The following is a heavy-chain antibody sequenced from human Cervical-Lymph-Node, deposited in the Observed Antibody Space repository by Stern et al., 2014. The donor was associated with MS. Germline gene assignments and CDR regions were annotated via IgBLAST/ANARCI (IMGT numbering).Heavy chain of an antibody. CDR2: ISYSGSS. D-gene: IGHD3-22*01. CDR1: GDSISSDDHY. Sequence: QVQLQESGPGLVRPSQTLSLTCTVSGDSISSDDHYWSWVRQPPGKGLEWLGYISYSGSSYFTPSLKRRATMSVDTSKNQFSLKLKSVTAADTAVYYCARTDILLLDYWGQGALVTVSS. CDR3: ARTDILLLDY. J-gene: IGHJ4*02. V-gene: IGHV4-30-4*01.